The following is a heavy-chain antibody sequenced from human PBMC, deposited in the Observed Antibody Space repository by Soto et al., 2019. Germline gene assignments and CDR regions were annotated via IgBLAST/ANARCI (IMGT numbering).Heavy chain of an antibody. CDR3: PRQYYYDSSGYYYYYSAMDV. J-gene: IGHJ6*02. D-gene: IGHD3-22*01. Sequence: PGESLKISRKGSGYSFTSHWISWVRQMPVPGPEWMGRIDPSDSYTNYSPSFQGPVTISADKSISTAYLQWSSLKAADTAMYYCPRQYYYDSSGYYYYYSAMDVWGQGITATVSS. V-gene: IGHV5-10-1*01. CDR2: IDPSDSYT. CDR1: GYSFTSHW.